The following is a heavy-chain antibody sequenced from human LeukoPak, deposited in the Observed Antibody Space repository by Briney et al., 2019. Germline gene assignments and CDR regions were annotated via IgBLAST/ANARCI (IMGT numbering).Heavy chain of an antibody. D-gene: IGHD3-22*01. CDR2: IYYSRST. Sequence: PSGTLSLTCAVYGGSFSGYYWSWIRQPPGKGLEWIGYIYYSRSTNYNPSLKSRVTISVDTTKNQFSLKLSSVTAEDTAVYYCARHGLSYYDSSGYYPHGMDVWGQGTTVTVSS. J-gene: IGHJ6*02. V-gene: IGHV4-59*08. CDR3: ARHGLSYYDSSGYYPHGMDV. CDR1: GGSFSGYY.